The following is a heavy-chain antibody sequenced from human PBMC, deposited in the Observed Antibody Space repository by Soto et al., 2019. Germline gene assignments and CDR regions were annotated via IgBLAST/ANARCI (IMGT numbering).Heavy chain of an antibody. J-gene: IGHJ4*02. CDR3: VRVSLGGSSSWYIDY. V-gene: IGHV4-39*07. Sequence: SETLSLTCTVSGGSISSSSYYWGWIRQPPGKGLEWIGSIYYSGSTYYNPSLKTRVAISVDMSQKQFSLKLSSVTAADTAVYYCVRVSLGGSSSWYIDYWGQGTLVTVSS. CDR2: IYYSGST. CDR1: GGSISSSSYY. D-gene: IGHD6-13*01.